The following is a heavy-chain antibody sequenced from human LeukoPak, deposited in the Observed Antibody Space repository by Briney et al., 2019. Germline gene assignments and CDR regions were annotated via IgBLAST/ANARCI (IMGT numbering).Heavy chain of an antibody. Sequence: SVKVSCKASGYTFIRRGISWLRQAPGQGLEWMGLMYEYNCNTQYAQKFQGRVTMNTDTSTRTAYMEPRSMRSDDTAVYFCARAYSDFALSSYGTDVWGQGTTVTASS. CDR1: GYTFIRRG. V-gene: IGHV1-18*01. CDR2: MYEYNCNT. CDR3: ARAYSDFALSSYGTDV. D-gene: IGHD3-3*01. J-gene: IGHJ6*02.